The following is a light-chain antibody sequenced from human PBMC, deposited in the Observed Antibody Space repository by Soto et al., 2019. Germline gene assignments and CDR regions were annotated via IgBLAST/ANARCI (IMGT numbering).Light chain of an antibody. CDR2: STT. J-gene: IGLJ3*02. Sequence: QAVVTQEPSLNVSPVGTVTLTCASSTGAVTSGYYANWLQQKPGQPPRSLIHSTTNKHSWTPARFSGSLLGGKAALTLSGVQPEDEAEYYCLLYYGNTQVFGGGTKLTVL. V-gene: IGLV7-43*01. CDR3: LLYYGNTQV. CDR1: TGAVTSGYY.